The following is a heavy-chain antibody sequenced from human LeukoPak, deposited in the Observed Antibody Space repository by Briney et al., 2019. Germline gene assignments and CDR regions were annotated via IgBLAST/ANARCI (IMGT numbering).Heavy chain of an antibody. D-gene: IGHD3-22*01. CDR2: IYTSGST. Sequence: SETLSLTCTVSGGSISSYYWSWIRQPPGKGLGWIGRIYTSGSTNYNPSLKSRVTMSVDTSKNQFSLKLSSVTAADTAVYYCARDTMIVSGGYYYYMDVWGKGTTVTVSS. V-gene: IGHV4-4*07. J-gene: IGHJ6*03. CDR1: GGSISSYY. CDR3: ARDTMIVSGGYYYYMDV.